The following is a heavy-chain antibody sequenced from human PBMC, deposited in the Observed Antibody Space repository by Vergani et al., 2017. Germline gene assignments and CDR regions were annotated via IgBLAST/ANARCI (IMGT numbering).Heavy chain of an antibody. CDR1: GYIFTGYN. D-gene: IGHD3-22*01. J-gene: IGHJ3*02. CDR3: ARGYHYNNSGYRNVLDI. V-gene: IGHV1-2*02. CDR2: INPNSGDT. Sequence: QVQQVQSGAEVKKPGASVKVSCKAPGYIFTGYNMHWVRQAPGQGLEWMGWINPNSGDTKYAQKFQGRVTMTRDTSINTAYMELSRLRSDDTAVYYCARGYHYNNSGYRNVLDIWGQGTMVTVSS.